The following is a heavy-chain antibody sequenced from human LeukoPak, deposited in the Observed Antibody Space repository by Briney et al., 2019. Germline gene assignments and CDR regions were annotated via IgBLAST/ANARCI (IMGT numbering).Heavy chain of an antibody. Sequence: ASVKVSCKASGYTFTGYYMHWVRQAPGQGLEWMGIINPSGGSTSYAQKFQGSVTMTRDMSTSTVYMELSSLRSEDTAVYYCARSDYYDSSFPIDYWGQGTLVTVSS. V-gene: IGHV1-46*01. CDR3: ARSDYYDSSFPIDY. J-gene: IGHJ4*02. D-gene: IGHD3-22*01. CDR2: INPSGGST. CDR1: GYTFTGYY.